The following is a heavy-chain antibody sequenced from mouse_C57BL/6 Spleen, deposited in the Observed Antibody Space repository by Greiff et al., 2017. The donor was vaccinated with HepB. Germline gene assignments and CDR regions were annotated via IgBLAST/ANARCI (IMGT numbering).Heavy chain of an antibody. CDR3: ARRDYGYDFDY. CDR2: INPSSGYT. CDR1: GYTFTSYW. J-gene: IGHJ2*01. V-gene: IGHV1-7*01. Sequence: QVQLQQSGAELAKPGASVKLSCKASGYTFTSYWMHWVKQRPGQGLEWIGYINPSSGYTKYNQKFKDKATLTADKSSSTAYMQLVSLAYEDSAVYYCARRDYGYDFDYWGQGTTLTVSS. D-gene: IGHD2-2*01.